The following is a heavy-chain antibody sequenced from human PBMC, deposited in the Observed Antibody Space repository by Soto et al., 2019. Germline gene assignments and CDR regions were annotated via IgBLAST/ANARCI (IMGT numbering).Heavy chain of an antibody. D-gene: IGHD6-19*01. CDR1: GFTFRSFT. J-gene: IGHJ4*02. V-gene: IGHV3-23*01. Sequence: PGGSLRLSCAASGFTFRSFTMNWVRQAPGKGLEWVSTISSSGSTTYFADSVKGRFNSSRDNSKNTLYLQMTDLRAEDTGVYFCAKGLAAMAVAGTGPFDFWGQGNLVTVSS. CDR3: AKGLAAMAVAGTGPFDF. CDR2: ISSSGSTT.